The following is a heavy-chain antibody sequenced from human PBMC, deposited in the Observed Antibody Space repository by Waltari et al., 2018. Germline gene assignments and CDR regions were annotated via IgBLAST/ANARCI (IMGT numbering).Heavy chain of an antibody. J-gene: IGHJ4*02. Sequence: QVQLVESGGGVVQPGRSLRLSCAASGFTFSSYAMHWVRQAPGKGLEWVAVISYDGSNKYYADSVKGRFTSSRDNSKNTLYLQMNSLRAEDTAVYYCARESSGSYIDYWGQGTLVTVSS. CDR2: ISYDGSNK. CDR3: ARESSGSYIDY. V-gene: IGHV3-30-3*01. CDR1: GFTFSSYA. D-gene: IGHD1-26*01.